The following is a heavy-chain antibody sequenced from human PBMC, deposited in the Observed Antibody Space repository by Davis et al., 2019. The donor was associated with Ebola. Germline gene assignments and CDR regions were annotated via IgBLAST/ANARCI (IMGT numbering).Heavy chain of an antibody. J-gene: IGHJ4*02. CDR1: GGSFSGYY. CDR3: ARVKWLRLDY. V-gene: IGHV4-34*01. Sequence: MPGGSLRLSCAVYGGSFSGYYWSWIRQPPGKGLEWIGEINHSGSTNYNPSLKSRVTISVDTSKNQFSLKLSSVTAADTAVYYCARVKWLRLDYWGQGTLVTVSS. CDR2: INHSGST. D-gene: IGHD5-12*01.